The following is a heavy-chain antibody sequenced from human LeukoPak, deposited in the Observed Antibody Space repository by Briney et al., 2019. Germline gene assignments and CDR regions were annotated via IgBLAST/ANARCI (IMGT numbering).Heavy chain of an antibody. CDR3: ARARGVPSWFDP. Sequence: PSETLSLTCAVYGGSFSGYYWSWIRQPPGKGLEWVSSISSSSSYIYYADSVKGRFTISRDNAENSLYLQMNSLRAEDTAVYYCARARGVPSWFDPWGQGTLVTVSS. V-gene: IGHV3-21*01. D-gene: IGHD3-10*01. CDR2: ISSSSSYI. J-gene: IGHJ5*02. CDR1: GGSFSGYY.